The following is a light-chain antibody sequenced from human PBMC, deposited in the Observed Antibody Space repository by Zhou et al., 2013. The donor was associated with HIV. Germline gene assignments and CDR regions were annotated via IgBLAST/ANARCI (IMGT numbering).Light chain of an antibody. V-gene: IGKV1-39*01. J-gene: IGKJ2*01. CDR3: QQSYNTPYT. Sequence: DIQMTQSPTSLSASVGDRVTMTCRASQSISGWLAWYQQKPGKAPNLLIYAASTLQSGVPSRFSGSGSGTDFTLTISCLQSEDFATYYCQQSYNTPYTFGQGTKLEIK. CDR2: AAS. CDR1: QSISGW.